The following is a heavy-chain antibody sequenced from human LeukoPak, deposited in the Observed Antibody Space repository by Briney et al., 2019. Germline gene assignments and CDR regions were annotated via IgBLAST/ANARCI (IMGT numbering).Heavy chain of an antibody. CDR2: IYYSGST. J-gene: IGHJ2*01. V-gene: IGHV4-39*01. Sequence: SETLSLNCTVSGDSIKSDSYYWGWIRQPPGKGLEWIGTIYYSGSTYYNPSLKSRVTISVDTSKNQFSVKLSSVAAADTALYYCARHKEDFHDSSGPNFWYFDLWGRGTLVTVSS. CDR3: ARHKEDFHDSSGPNFWYFDL. CDR1: GDSIKSDSYY. D-gene: IGHD3-22*01.